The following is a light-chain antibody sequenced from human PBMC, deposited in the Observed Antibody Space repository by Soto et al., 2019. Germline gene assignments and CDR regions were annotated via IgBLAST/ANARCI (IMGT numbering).Light chain of an antibody. CDR1: RSISSW. CDR2: DGS. J-gene: IGKJ1*01. CDR3: QHYNSYST. V-gene: IGKV1-5*01. Sequence: DIQMTQSPSTLSASVGGRVAITCRASRSISSWLAWYKQKPGKAPNLLIYDGSNLESGVPSRFSGSGSGTESTLTISRLQSDDFATYYCQHYNSYSTFGQGTKVDIK.